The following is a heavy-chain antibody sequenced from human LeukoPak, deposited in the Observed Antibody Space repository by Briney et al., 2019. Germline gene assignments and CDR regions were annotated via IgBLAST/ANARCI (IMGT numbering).Heavy chain of an antibody. V-gene: IGHV4-59*01. CDR2: IYYSGST. D-gene: IGHD5/OR15-5a*01. CDR3: ARVSRHLPSFDY. J-gene: IGHJ4*02. Sequence: SETLSLTCTVSGGSISSYYWSWIRQPPGKGLEWIGYIYYSGSTNYNPSLKSRVTISADTSKNQFSLKLSSVTAADTAVYYCARVSRHLPSFDYWGQGTLVTVSS. CDR1: GGSISSYY.